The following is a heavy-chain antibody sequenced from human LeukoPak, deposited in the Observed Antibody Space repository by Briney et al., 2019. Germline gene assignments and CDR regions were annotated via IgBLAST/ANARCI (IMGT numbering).Heavy chain of an antibody. V-gene: IGHV3-7*01. Sequence: PGGSLRLSCEGSGFTFSNYWMGWVRQAPGKGLQWVANIKTDGSEKYYVDSVKGRFTISRDNAKNSLYLQMNSLRAEDTAVYYCAKSRISVANFDYWGQGTLVTVSS. CDR1: GFTFSNYW. CDR3: AKSRISVANFDY. D-gene: IGHD6-19*01. J-gene: IGHJ4*02. CDR2: IKTDGSEK.